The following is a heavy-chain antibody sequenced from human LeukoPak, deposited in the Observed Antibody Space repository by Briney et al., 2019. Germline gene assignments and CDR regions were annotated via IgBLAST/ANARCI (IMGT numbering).Heavy chain of an antibody. D-gene: IGHD5-18*01. Sequence: PSETLSLPCTVSGGSLRNYYWSWIRQPPGKGLEWIGRIYYSGSTNYNPSLKRRVTISVDTSKNQFSLKLNSVTAADTAVYFCARVVYSFGAWYFDYWGQGALVNFSS. J-gene: IGHJ4*02. CDR2: IYYSGST. CDR1: GGSLRNYY. V-gene: IGHV4-59*01. CDR3: ARVVYSFGAWYFDY.